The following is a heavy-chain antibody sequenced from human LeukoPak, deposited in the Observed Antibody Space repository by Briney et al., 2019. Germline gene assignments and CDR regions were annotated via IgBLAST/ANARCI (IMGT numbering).Heavy chain of an antibody. V-gene: IGHV3-11*01. CDR3: AKASTRIAAAGPEY. CDR2: ISSSGSTI. CDR1: GFTFSDYY. D-gene: IGHD6-13*01. J-gene: IGHJ4*02. Sequence: PGGSLRLSCAASGFTFSDYYMSWIRQAPGKGLEWVSYISSSGSTIYYADSVKGRFTISRDNAKNTLYLQMNSLRAEDTAVYYCAKASTRIAAAGPEYWGQGTLVTVSS.